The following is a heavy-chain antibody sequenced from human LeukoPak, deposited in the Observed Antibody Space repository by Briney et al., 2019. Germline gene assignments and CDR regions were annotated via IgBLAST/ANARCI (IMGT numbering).Heavy chain of an antibody. J-gene: IGHJ4*02. CDR2: IRYDGSNK. V-gene: IGHV3-30*02. Sequence: PGRSLRLSRAASGFTFSSYGMHWVREAPGKGLEWVAFIRYDGSNKYYADSVKGRFTIPRDNSKNTLYLQMSSLRAEDTAVYYYSKRVLRYFDWLMDYWGQGTLVTVSS. CDR3: SKRVLRYFDWLMDY. D-gene: IGHD3-9*01. CDR1: GFTFSSYG.